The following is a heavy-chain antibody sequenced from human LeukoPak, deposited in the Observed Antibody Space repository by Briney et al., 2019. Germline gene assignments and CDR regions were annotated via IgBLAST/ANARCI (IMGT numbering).Heavy chain of an antibody. CDR1: GFTFSSYE. D-gene: IGHD4-17*01. CDR2: IISSGSTI. CDR3: ARLDYGDYRGAFDI. J-gene: IGHJ3*02. V-gene: IGHV3-48*03. Sequence: GGSLRLSCAASGFTFSSYEMNWVRQAPGKGLEWVSYIISSGSTIYYADSVKGRFTISRDNAKNSLYLQMNSLRAEDTAVYYCARLDYGDYRGAFDIWGQGTMVTVSS.